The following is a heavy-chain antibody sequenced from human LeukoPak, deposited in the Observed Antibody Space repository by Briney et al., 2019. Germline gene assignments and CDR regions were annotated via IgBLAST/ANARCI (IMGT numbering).Heavy chain of an antibody. CDR3: ARDPLRYFDWSHRPYYYYGMDV. J-gene: IGHJ6*02. CDR1: GGTFSSYA. D-gene: IGHD3-9*01. Sequence: ASVKVSCKASGGTFSSYAISWVRQAPGQGLEWMGWISAYNGNTNYAQKLQGRVTMTTDTSTSTAYMELRSLRSDDTAVYYCARDPLRYFDWSHRPYYYYGMDVWGQGTTVTVSS. CDR2: ISAYNGNT. V-gene: IGHV1-18*01.